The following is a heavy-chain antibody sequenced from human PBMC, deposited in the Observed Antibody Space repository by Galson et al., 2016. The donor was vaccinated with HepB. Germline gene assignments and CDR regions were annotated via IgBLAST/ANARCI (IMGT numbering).Heavy chain of an antibody. D-gene: IGHD6-6*01. CDR2: IYPGDSGT. CDR1: GYSFTTYW. CDR3: ARQHSGSLDAFDI. J-gene: IGHJ3*02. Sequence: QSGAEVKKPGESLKISCKGSGYSFTTYWIGWVRQMPGKGLEWMGIIYPGDSGTRYSPSFQGQVTLSADRSISTAYLQWGSLKASDTAMYYCARQHSGSLDAFDIWGQGTVVTVSS. V-gene: IGHV5-51*01.